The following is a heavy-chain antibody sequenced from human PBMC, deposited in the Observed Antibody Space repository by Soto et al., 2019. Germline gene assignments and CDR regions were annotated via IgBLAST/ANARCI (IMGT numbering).Heavy chain of an antibody. D-gene: IGHD6-19*01. CDR3: ARYGYSSGWYLGTGMDV. Sequence: QVQLVQSGAEVKKPGSSVKVSCKASGDTFSSHSSHVISWVRQAPGQGLEWMGGIIPMSGTANYAQKFQGRVTITADESTNTAYMEVSSLRSEDTSVYYCARYGYSSGWYLGTGMDVWGQGTPVTVSS. CDR1: GDTFSSHSSHV. CDR2: IIPMSGTA. J-gene: IGHJ6*02. V-gene: IGHV1-69*01.